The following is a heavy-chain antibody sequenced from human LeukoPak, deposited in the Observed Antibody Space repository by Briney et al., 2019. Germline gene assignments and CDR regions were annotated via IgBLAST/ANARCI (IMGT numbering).Heavy chain of an antibody. J-gene: IGHJ3*02. CDR3: ARMTLENDAFDI. Sequence: ASVKVSFKASGYTFTSYGISWVRQAPGQGLEWMGWISAYNGNTNYAQKLQGRVTMTTDTSTSTAYMELRSLRSDDTAVYYCARMTLENDAFDIWGQGTMVTVSS. CDR1: GYTFTSYG. CDR2: ISAYNGNT. V-gene: IGHV1-18*01.